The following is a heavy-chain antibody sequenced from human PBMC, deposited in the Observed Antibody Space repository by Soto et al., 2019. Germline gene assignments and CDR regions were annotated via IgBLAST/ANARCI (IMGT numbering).Heavy chain of an antibody. Sequence: QVQLVQSGAEVKKPGSSVKVSCKASGGTFSSYAISWVRQAPGQGREWMGGIIPIFGTANYAQKFQGRVTIAVDKSTSTAYMERRSLRSEDTAVYYCAREQGVRGVKGAPRYYYGMDVWGHGTTVTDSS. CDR1: GGTFSSYA. CDR2: IIPIFGTA. J-gene: IGHJ6*02. V-gene: IGHV1-69*06. D-gene: IGHD3-10*01. CDR3: AREQGVRGVKGAPRYYYGMDV.